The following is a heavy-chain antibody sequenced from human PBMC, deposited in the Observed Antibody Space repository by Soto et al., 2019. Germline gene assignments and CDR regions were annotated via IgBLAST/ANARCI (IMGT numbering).Heavy chain of an antibody. CDR3: TTPACYLYDSSGPTY. D-gene: IGHD3-22*01. V-gene: IGHV3-15*07. J-gene: IGHJ4*02. CDR1: GFTFTNAW. Sequence: EVQLVESGGGLVKPGGSLRLSWAASGFTFTNAWMNWVRQAPGKGLEWVGRFKFKTDGGTTDYGAPGKGRFTITADDSEPMLYLQMHSLKTEDTAVYWCTTPACYLYDSSGPTYWGQGSLVAVSS. CDR2: FKFKTDGGTT.